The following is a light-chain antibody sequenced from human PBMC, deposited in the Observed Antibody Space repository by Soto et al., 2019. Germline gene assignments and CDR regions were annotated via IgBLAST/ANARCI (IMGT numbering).Light chain of an antibody. V-gene: IGKV3-20*01. CDR1: QSLDSF. CDR2: DTS. J-gene: IGKJ1*01. Sequence: EIVMTQSPATLSVSPGERATLSCRASQSLDSFLAWYQQKHGQAPRXLIYDTSTRATGVPARFSGSGSGTDFTLTISRLEPEDFAVYYCQQYGSLSWTFGQGTKVDIK. CDR3: QQYGSLSWT.